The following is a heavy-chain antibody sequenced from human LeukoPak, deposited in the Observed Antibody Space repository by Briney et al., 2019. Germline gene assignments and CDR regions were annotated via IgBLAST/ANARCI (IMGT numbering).Heavy chain of an antibody. Sequence: GESLKISCRGSGYSFTSYWMGWVRQMPGKGLEWMGIIYPGDSDTRYSPSFQGQVTISTDKSISTAYLQWSSLKASDTAMYYCARQGSSWANDAFDIWGQGTMVTVSS. CDR3: ARQGSSWANDAFDI. V-gene: IGHV5-51*01. D-gene: IGHD6-13*01. CDR1: GYSFTSYW. J-gene: IGHJ3*02. CDR2: IYPGDSDT.